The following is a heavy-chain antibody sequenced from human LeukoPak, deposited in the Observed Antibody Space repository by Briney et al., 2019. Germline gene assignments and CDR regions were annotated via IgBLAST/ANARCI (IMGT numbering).Heavy chain of an antibody. V-gene: IGHV3-23*01. Sequence: PGGSLRLSCAASGFTFSSYAMSWVRQAPGKGLEWVSAISGSGGSTYYADSVKGRFTIPRDNSKNTLYLQMNSLRAEDTAVYYCAKTPGTPYYYYYGMDVWGQGTTVTVSS. CDR2: ISGSGGST. CDR1: GFTFSSYA. J-gene: IGHJ6*02. CDR3: AKTPGTPYYYYYGMDV.